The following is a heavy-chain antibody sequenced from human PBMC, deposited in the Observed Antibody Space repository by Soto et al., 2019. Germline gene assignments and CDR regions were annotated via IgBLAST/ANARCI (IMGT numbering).Heavy chain of an antibody. D-gene: IGHD3-22*01. CDR2: IKQDGREK. CDR3: ARDLSYYDSSGYYEDY. CDR1: GFSFSTYW. Sequence: GGSLRLSCAASGFSFSTYWMSWVRQAPGKGLEWVANIKQDGREKYYVDSVKGRFTISRDNAKNSLFLQMNGLRAEDTAVYYCARDLSYYDSSGYYEDYWGQGTLVTVSS. V-gene: IGHV3-7*01. J-gene: IGHJ4*02.